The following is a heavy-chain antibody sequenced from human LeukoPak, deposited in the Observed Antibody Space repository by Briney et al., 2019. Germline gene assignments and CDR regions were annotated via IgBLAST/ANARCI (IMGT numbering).Heavy chain of an antibody. CDR3: ARSRVVDRRGYFDF. V-gene: IGHV3-23*01. CDR1: GFSLSDYP. D-gene: IGHD2-15*01. Sequence: GDSLRLSCVASGFSLSDYPMTWVRQSPGRGLEWVSTIGGSDDTYYADSVKGRFTISRDTSKNTLYLQIHSLGAEDTAVYYCARSRVVDRRGYFDFWGQGTLSPPP. J-gene: IGHJ4*02. CDR2: IGGSDDT.